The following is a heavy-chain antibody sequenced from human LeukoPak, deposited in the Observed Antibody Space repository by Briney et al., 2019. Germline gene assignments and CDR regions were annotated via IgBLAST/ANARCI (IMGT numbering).Heavy chain of an antibody. CDR1: GGSISSSSYY. V-gene: IGHV4-39*07. CDR3: ARDYGGWYYFDY. Sequence: SETLSLTCTVSGGSISSSSYYWGWIRQPPGKGQEWIGSIYYSGRTYYNPSLKSRVTMSVDTSNNQFSLQLRSVTAADTALYYCARDYGGWYYFDYWGQGTLVTVSS. J-gene: IGHJ4*02. CDR2: IYYSGRT. D-gene: IGHD6-19*01.